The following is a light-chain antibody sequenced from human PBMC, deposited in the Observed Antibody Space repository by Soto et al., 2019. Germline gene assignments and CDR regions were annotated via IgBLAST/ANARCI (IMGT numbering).Light chain of an antibody. CDR2: VNS. CDR1: SSNIGAGYG. Sequence: QSVLTQPPSVSGAPGQRVTISCTGSSSNIGAGYGVHWYQHLPGTAPKLLIYVNSNRPSGVPDRFSGSKSGTSASLAITGLQAEDEADYYCQSYDSSLSALFGGGTKITVL. V-gene: IGLV1-40*01. J-gene: IGLJ2*01. CDR3: QSYDSSLSAL.